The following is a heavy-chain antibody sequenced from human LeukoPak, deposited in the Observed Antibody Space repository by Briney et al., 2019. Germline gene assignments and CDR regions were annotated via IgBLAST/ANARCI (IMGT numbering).Heavy chain of an antibody. CDR3: ARDGWEISTSSPDY. J-gene: IGHJ4*02. V-gene: IGHV3-7*01. D-gene: IGHD2-2*01. Sequence: GGSLRLSCAASGFDFDNYWMTWVRQAPGKGLEWVANMNQDGSEQYYVDSVKGRFTISRDNGKKSLYLQMNSLRAEDTAVYYCARDGWEISTSSPDYWGQGTLVTVSS. CDR1: GFDFDNYW. CDR2: MNQDGSEQ.